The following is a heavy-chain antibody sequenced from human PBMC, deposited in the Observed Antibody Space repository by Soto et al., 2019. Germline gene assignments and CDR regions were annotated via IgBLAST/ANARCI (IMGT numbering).Heavy chain of an antibody. Sequence: SETLSLTCTVSGASISRYYWSWIRQSPGKGLEWIGYLYNTGSTIYNPPLKSRVTISVDTSKNQFSLKLSSVTAADTAVYYCARADSSGYYYTFDYWGQGTLVTVSS. D-gene: IGHD3-22*01. CDR2: LYNTGST. CDR1: GASISRYY. V-gene: IGHV4-59*12. J-gene: IGHJ4*02. CDR3: ARADSSGYYYTFDY.